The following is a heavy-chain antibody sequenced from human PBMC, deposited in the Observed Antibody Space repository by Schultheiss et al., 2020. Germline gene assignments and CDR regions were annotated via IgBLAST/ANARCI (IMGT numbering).Heavy chain of an antibody. CDR3: AKWVVAGFFDYYYYYMDV. D-gene: IGHD2-15*01. J-gene: IGHJ6*03. CDR2: ISYDGSNK. Sequence: GGSLRLSCAASGFTFSSYGMHWVRQAPGNGLEWVAVISYDGSNKYYADSVKGRFTISRDNSKNTLYLQMNSLRAEDTAVYYCAKWVVAGFFDYYYYYMDVWGKGTTVTVSS. CDR1: GFTFSSYG. V-gene: IGHV3-30*18.